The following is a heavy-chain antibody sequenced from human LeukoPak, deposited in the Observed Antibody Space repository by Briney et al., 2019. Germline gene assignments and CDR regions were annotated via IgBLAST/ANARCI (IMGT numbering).Heavy chain of an antibody. D-gene: IGHD1-26*01. CDR2: ISYDGSNK. CDR1: GFTFSSYA. J-gene: IGHJ4*02. Sequence: PGGSLRLSCAASGFTFSSYAMHWVRQAPGKGLEWVAVISYDGSNKYYADSVKGRFTISRDNSKNTLYLQMNSLRAEDTAVYYCALNHWEPNDYWGQGTLVTVSS. V-gene: IGHV3-30-3*01. CDR3: ALNHWEPNDY.